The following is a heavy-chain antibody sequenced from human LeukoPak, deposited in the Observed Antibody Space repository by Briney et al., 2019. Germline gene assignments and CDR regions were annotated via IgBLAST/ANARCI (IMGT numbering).Heavy chain of an antibody. CDR3: AKGSGLTGTFFDY. Sequence: GGSLRLSCAASGSSFSDYYMHWVRQAPGKGLEWVSAISGSGGSTYYADSVKGRFTISRDNSKNTLYLQMNSLRAEDTAVYYCAKGSGLTGTFFDYWGQGTLVTVSS. CDR1: GSSFSDYY. D-gene: IGHD7-27*01. CDR2: ISGSGGST. V-gene: IGHV3-23*01. J-gene: IGHJ4*02.